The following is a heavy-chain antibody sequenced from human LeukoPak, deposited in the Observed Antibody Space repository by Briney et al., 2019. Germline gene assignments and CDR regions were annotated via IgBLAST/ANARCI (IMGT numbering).Heavy chain of an antibody. Sequence: GGSLRLSCSASGFTFSSYAMHWVRQAPGKGLEYVSAISSNGGSTYYADSVKGRFTISRDNSKNTLYLQMSSLRAEDTAVYYCVKKPGRGYNWNDVYFAFDIWGQGTTVTVSS. CDR2: ISSNGGST. CDR3: VKKPGRGYNWNDVYFAFDI. CDR1: GFTFSSYA. V-gene: IGHV3-64D*06. D-gene: IGHD1-1*01. J-gene: IGHJ3*02.